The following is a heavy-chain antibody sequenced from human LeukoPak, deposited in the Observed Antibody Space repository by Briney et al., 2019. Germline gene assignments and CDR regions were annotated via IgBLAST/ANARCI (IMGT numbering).Heavy chain of an antibody. CDR1: GFTFDDYA. Sequence: PGRSLRLSCAASGFTFDDYAMHWVRQAPGKGMVWVSGISWNSGSIGYADSVKGRFTISRDNAKNSLYLQMNSLRAEDTALYYCAKDVSLYGDYVFDYWGQGTLVTVSS. J-gene: IGHJ4*02. CDR2: ISWNSGSI. D-gene: IGHD4-17*01. CDR3: AKDVSLYGDYVFDY. V-gene: IGHV3-9*01.